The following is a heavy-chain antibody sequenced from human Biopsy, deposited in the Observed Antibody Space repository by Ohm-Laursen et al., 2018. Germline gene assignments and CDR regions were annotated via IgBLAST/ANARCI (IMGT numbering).Heavy chain of an antibody. Sequence: TLSLTCSVSGGSLNNHYWSWIRQSPGKGLEWLAYIYSSGRTNYNPSLKSRIIVSFDTSKNQPSLKVTSVTATDTAMYYCARHDRSGYWGLDYWGQGALVTVSA. J-gene: IGHJ4*02. V-gene: IGHV4-4*08. CDR3: ARHDRSGYWGLDY. CDR2: IYSSGRT. D-gene: IGHD3-22*01. CDR1: GGSLNNHY.